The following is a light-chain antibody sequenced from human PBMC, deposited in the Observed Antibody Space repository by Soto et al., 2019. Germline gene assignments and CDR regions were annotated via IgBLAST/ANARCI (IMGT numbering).Light chain of an antibody. Sequence: EIVMTQSPATLSVSPGERATLSCRASQSVSSSVAWYQQKPGQSPRLLSHGASTRATGIPARFSGSGSGTEFTLTISGLQYEDSAVYYCQQYNNWPPWTFGQGTKVEIK. CDR2: GAS. V-gene: IGKV3-15*01. CDR3: QQYNNWPPWT. CDR1: QSVSSS. J-gene: IGKJ1*01.